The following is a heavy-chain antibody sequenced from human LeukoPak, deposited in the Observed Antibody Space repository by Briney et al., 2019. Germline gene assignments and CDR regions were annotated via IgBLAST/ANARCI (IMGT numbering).Heavy chain of an antibody. CDR2: ISSGSNTI. CDR3: ARYYYDSSGYPYYFDY. J-gene: IGHJ4*02. CDR1: GFTFNTYT. Sequence: GGSLRLSCAASGFTFNTYTMNWVRQAPGKGLEWVSYISSGSNTIYYADSVKGRFTIFRDNSKNTVYLQMNSLRAEDTALYYCARYYYDSSGYPYYFDYWGQGTLVTVSS. D-gene: IGHD3-22*01. V-gene: IGHV3-48*01.